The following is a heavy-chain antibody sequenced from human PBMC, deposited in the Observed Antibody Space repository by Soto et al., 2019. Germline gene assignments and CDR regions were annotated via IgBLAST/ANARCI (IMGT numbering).Heavy chain of an antibody. CDR1: GYTFTSYG. CDR2: ISAYNGNT. V-gene: IGHV1-18*01. D-gene: IGHD5-12*01. J-gene: IGHJ6*03. Sequence: QVQLVQSGAEVKKPGASVKVSCKASGYTFTSYGISWVRQAPGQGLEWMGWISAYNGNTNYAQKLQGRVTMTTDASTSTAYMELRSLRSDDTAVYYWARDVRYDPLSYYYMDVWGKGTTVTVSS. CDR3: ARDVRYDPLSYYYMDV.